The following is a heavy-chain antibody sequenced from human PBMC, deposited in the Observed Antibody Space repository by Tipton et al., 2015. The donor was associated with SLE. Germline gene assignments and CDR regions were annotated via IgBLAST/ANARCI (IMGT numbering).Heavy chain of an antibody. Sequence: TLSLTCAVSGASIGSGGYSWNWIRQPPGKGLQWIGYIFHSGITYYNPSLKSRVTMSVDRSKNQFSLRLTSVTAADTAVYYCAREHRGEGRYYFYMDVWGKGTTVTVSS. J-gene: IGHJ6*03. CDR3: AREHRGEGRYYFYMDV. V-gene: IGHV4-30-2*01. D-gene: IGHD3-10*01. CDR2: IFHSGIT. CDR1: GASIGSGGYS.